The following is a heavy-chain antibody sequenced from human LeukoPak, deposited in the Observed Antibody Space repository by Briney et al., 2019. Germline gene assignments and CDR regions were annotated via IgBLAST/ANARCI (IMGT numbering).Heavy chain of an antibody. V-gene: IGHV3-7*01. CDR3: ARFSLYANSGYYSWLFDF. J-gene: IGHJ4*02. Sequence: PGGSLRLSCAASGFTFSTSWMSWVRQAPGKGLEWVANIQQDGSAKYYVDSVKGRFTISRDNAKNSLYLQMNSLRAEDTAVYYCARFSLYANSGYYSWLFDFWGQGTLVTVSS. D-gene: IGHD3-22*01. CDR1: GFTFSTSW. CDR2: IQQDGSAK.